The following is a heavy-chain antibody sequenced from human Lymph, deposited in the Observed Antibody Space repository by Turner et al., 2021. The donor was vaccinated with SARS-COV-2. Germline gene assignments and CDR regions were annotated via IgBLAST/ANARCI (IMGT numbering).Heavy chain of an antibody. V-gene: IGHV3-21*01. CDR1: GFTFSTYS. Sequence: EVQLVESGGGLVKPGGSLRLSCAASGFTFSTYSMNWARQSPGKGLGWISSISSTSSYIYYADSVKGRFTISRDDAKNSLFLQMNSLRAEDTAVYYCARDIPTTADYFDCWGQGTLVTVSS. J-gene: IGHJ4*02. CDR2: ISSTSSYI. CDR3: ARDIPTTADYFDC. D-gene: IGHD4-17*01.